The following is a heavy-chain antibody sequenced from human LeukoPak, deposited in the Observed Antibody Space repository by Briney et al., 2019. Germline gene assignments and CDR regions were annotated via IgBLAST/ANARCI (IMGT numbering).Heavy chain of an antibody. J-gene: IGHJ4*02. CDR1: GFTFSSYA. D-gene: IGHD3-16*01. V-gene: IGHV3-23*01. Sequence: GGSLRLSCAASGFTFSSYAMSWVRQAPGKGLEWVSVISGSGGNTYYADSVKGRFTISRDNSKNTLYLQLNSLRAEDTAVYYCAGGGSPHYFDYWGQGTLVTVSS. CDR3: AGGGSPHYFDY. CDR2: ISGSGGNT.